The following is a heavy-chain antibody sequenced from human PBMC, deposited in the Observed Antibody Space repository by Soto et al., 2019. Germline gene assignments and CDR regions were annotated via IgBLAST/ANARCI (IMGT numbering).Heavy chain of an antibody. CDR1: GYTFTSYG. CDR3: ARDLDIVLMVYALGPWFDP. CDR2: ISAYNGNT. V-gene: IGHV1-18*01. D-gene: IGHD2-8*01. Sequence: GASVKVSCKASGYTFTSYGISWVRQAPGQGLEWMGWISAYNGNTNYAQKLQGRVTMTTDTSTSTAYMELRSLRSDDTAVYYCARDLDIVLMVYALGPWFDPWGQGTLVTVSS. J-gene: IGHJ5*02.